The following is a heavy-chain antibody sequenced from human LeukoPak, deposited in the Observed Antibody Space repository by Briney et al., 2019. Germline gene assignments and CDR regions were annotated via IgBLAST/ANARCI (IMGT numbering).Heavy chain of an antibody. CDR3: ARDRYRYDILTGYQFDY. CDR1: GFTFSSYG. D-gene: IGHD3-9*01. V-gene: IGHV3-33*08. J-gene: IGHJ4*02. Sequence: GGSLRLSCAASGFTFSSYGMHGVRQAPGKGLEWVAVIWYDGSNKYHADSVKGRFTISRDNSKNTLYLQMNSLRAEDTAVYYCARDRYRYDILTGYQFDYWGQGTLVTVSS. CDR2: IWYDGSNK.